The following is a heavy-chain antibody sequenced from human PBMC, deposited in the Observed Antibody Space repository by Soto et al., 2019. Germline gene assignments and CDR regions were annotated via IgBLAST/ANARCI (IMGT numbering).Heavy chain of an antibody. D-gene: IGHD3-22*01. J-gene: IGHJ4*02. CDR1: GFSFSDYY. CDR3: ARGKLVVEGRFDY. Sequence: GGSLRLSCAASGFSFSDYYMNWIRQASGKGLEWISYISSSGTYTNYADSVRGRFTMSRDSAKNSLFLQMDGLRAEDTAVYYCARGKLVVEGRFDYWGQGTLVTVSS. CDR2: ISSSGTYT. V-gene: IGHV3-11*06.